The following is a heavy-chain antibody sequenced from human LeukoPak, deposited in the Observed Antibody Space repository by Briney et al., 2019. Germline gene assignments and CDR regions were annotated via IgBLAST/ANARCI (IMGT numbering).Heavy chain of an antibody. J-gene: IGHJ6*02. CDR2: INPSGGST. CDR1: GYTFTSYY. V-gene: IGHV1-46*01. CDR3: ARRGYYYYGMDV. Sequence: ASVKVSCKASGYTFTSYYMHCVRQAPGQWLEWMGIINPSGGSTSYAQKFQGRVTMTRDTSTSTVYMELSSLRSEDTAVYYCARRGYYYYGMDVWGQGTTVTVSS.